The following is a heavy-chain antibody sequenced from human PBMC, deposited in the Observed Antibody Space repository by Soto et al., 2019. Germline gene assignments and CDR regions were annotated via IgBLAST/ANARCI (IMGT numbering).Heavy chain of an antibody. CDR3: ARDYGDFVYYYYYGMDV. CDR2: ISWNSGSI. Sequence: GGSLRLSCAASGFTFDDYAMHWVRQAPGKGLEWVSGISWNSGSIGYADSVKGRFTISRDNAKNSLYLQMNSLRAEDTAVYYCARDYGDFVYYYYYGMDVWGQGTTVTVSS. J-gene: IGHJ6*02. D-gene: IGHD4-17*01. CDR1: GFTFDDYA. V-gene: IGHV3-9*01.